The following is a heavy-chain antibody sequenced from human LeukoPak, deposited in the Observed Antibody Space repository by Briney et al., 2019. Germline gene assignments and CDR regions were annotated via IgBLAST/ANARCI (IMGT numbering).Heavy chain of an antibody. D-gene: IGHD1/OR15-1a*01. J-gene: IGHJ4*02. CDR3: ARFPGTGTPSPIDY. Sequence: GASVKVSCKASGGTFSSYAISWVRQAPGQGLEWMGGIIPIFGTANYAQKFQGRVTITADESTSTAYMELSSLRSEDTAVYYCARFPGTGTPSPIDYWGQGTLVTVSS. CDR1: GGTFSSYA. V-gene: IGHV1-69*13. CDR2: IIPIFGTA.